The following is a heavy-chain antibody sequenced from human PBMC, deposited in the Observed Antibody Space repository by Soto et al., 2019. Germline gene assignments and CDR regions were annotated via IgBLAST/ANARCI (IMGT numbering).Heavy chain of an antibody. V-gene: IGHV3-33*01. D-gene: IGHD3-10*01. CDR2: IRYDATYK. Sequence: QVQLVESGGGVVQPGRSLRLSCAASGFIFSHFGMNWVRQAPGKGLEWVAVIRYDATYKAYAESVQGRFTISRENSKNTVSLQMDSLRVEDTAVYDCARFNGADNSGAFDVWGQGTVVTVSS. CDR1: GFIFSHFG. CDR3: ARFNGADNSGAFDV. J-gene: IGHJ3*01.